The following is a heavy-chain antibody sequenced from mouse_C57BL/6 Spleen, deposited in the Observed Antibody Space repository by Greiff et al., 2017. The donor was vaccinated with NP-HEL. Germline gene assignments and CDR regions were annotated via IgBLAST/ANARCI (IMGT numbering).Heavy chain of an antibody. Sequence: QVRLQQPGTELVKPGASVKLSCKASGYTFTSYWMHWVKQRPGQGLEWIGMIHPNSGSTNYNEKFKSKATLTVDKSSSTAYMQLSSLTSEDSAVYYCATYERGAMDYWGQGTSVTVSS. D-gene: IGHD2-12*01. CDR2: IHPNSGST. CDR3: ATYERGAMDY. J-gene: IGHJ4*01. V-gene: IGHV1-64*01. CDR1: GYTFTSYW.